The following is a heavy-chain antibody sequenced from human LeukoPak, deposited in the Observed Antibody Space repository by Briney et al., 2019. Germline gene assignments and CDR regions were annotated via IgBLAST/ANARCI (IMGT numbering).Heavy chain of an antibody. J-gene: IGHJ1*01. V-gene: IGHV1-24*01. D-gene: IGHD3-3*01. CDR1: ESTVTEFS. Sequence: ASVKVSCKVSESTVTEFSIHWVRQAPGKGLEWMGGSDPDNAERVFARKFQGRVTMTEDTSTNTAYMELTSLGSEDTAVYYCATGQTTPVLVDTLHFWGQGTRVTVSS. CDR2: SDPDNAER. CDR3: ATGQTTPVLVDTLHF.